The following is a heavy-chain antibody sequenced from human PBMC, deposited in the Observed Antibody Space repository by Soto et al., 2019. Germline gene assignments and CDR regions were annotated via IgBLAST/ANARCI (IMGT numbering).Heavy chain of an antibody. CDR1: GCTFSSYA. J-gene: IGHJ6*02. D-gene: IGHD1-1*01. V-gene: IGHV3-23*01. CDR2: IRSSGDRT. Sequence: EVQLLESGGGLVQPGGSLRLSCAASGCTFSSYAMSWVRQAPGKGLEWVSVIRSSGDRTYYADSVKGRFTISRDNSKNTLCMQMNSLRAEDTAVYYCAKQQGPGTPYYYAMDVWGQGTTVTVSS. CDR3: AKQQGPGTPYYYAMDV.